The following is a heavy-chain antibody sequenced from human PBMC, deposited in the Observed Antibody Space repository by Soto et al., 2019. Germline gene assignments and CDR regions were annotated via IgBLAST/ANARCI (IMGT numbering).Heavy chain of an antibody. V-gene: IGHV1-8*01. Sequence: QVQLVQSGADVREPGASVKVSCKASGYSFPSLDINWVRQTAGQGLEWMGWMQPSTGRTGYAQKFQGRVTMTRDTSINTAYMELTTLTSDDTAFYYCARGVSAGVDYWGQGTLVTVSS. CDR2: MQPSTGRT. J-gene: IGHJ4*02. CDR3: ARGVSAGVDY. CDR1: GYSFPSLD. D-gene: IGHD1-26*01.